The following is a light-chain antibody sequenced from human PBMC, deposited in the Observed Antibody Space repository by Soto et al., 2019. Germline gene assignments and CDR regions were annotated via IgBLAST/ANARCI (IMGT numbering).Light chain of an antibody. J-gene: IGKJ1*01. Sequence: ETVLTQSPGSPSFSLGDRATLSCRASQTVSNSYLAWYQQKPGQAPRLLIYGTSSRATGIPDRFSGSGSGTDFTLTISRLEPEDFAVYYCQQYGSSPWTFGQGTKVDIK. CDR2: GTS. CDR3: QQYGSSPWT. V-gene: IGKV3-20*01. CDR1: QTVSNSY.